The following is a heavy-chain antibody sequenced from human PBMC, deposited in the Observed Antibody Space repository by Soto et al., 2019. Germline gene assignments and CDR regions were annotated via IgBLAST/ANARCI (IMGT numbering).Heavy chain of an antibody. CDR1: GFTFSDYY. CDR3: ARTSTYRNYDCYAFDI. V-gene: IGHV3-11*01. J-gene: IGHJ3*02. Sequence: GGSLRLSCAASGFTFSDYYMSWIRQAPGKGLEWVSYISSSGSTIYYADSVKGRFTISRDNAKNSLYLQMNSLRAEDTAVYYCARTSTYRNYDCYAFDIWGQGTMVTVSS. CDR2: ISSSGSTI. D-gene: IGHD4-4*01.